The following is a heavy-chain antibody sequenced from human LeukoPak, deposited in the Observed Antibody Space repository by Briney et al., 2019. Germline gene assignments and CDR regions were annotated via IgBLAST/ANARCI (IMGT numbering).Heavy chain of an antibody. V-gene: IGHV4-34*01. Sequence: SETLSLTCAVYGGSFSGYYWSWIRQPPGKGLEWIGEINHSGSTNYNPSLKSRVTISVDTSKNQFSLKLSSVTAADTAVYYCARGAIYCSGGSCYSLPFDYWGQGTLVTVSS. CDR3: ARGAIYCSGGSCYSLPFDY. CDR2: INHSGST. J-gene: IGHJ4*02. D-gene: IGHD2-15*01. CDR1: GGSFSGYY.